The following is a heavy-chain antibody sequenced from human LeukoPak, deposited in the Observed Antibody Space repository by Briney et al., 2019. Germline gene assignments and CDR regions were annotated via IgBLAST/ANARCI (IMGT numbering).Heavy chain of an antibody. CDR3: AKDRGATFYYGSGSFDF. CDR2: ISWNSGSL. Sequence: GRSLRLSCAASGFTFADYAMHWVRQAPGKGLEWVSDISWNSGSLGYADSVKGRFTISRDNAKNSLYLQMNSPRAEDTALYYCAKDRGATFYYGSGSFDFWGQGTLVTVSS. V-gene: IGHV3-9*01. D-gene: IGHD3-10*01. CDR1: GFTFADYA. J-gene: IGHJ4*02.